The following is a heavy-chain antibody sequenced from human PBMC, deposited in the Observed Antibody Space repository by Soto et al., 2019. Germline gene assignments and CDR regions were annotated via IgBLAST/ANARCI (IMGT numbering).Heavy chain of an antibody. D-gene: IGHD3-22*01. Sequence: GGSLRLSCSASGFTFSSYEMNWVRQAPGKGLEWVSHISRSGTTIYYADSVQGRFTISRDNAKNSVYLDMNSLRAEDTAVYYCARADGDSTAEQYHYYGMDVWGQGTTVTVSS. CDR1: GFTFSSYE. CDR2: ISRSGTTI. V-gene: IGHV3-48*03. J-gene: IGHJ6*02. CDR3: ARADGDSTAEQYHYYGMDV.